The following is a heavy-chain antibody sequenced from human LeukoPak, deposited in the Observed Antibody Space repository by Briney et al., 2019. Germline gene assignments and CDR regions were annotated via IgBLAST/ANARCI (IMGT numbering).Heavy chain of an antibody. Sequence: GGSLRLSCAASGFAVTSNYMNWVRQAPVKGLEWVSVIYTGGSTYYADSVKGRFIISRDNSKNTLYLQMNSLRAEDTAVYYCARGGDSSYYGDYWGQGTLVTVSS. D-gene: IGHD3-22*01. CDR3: ARGGDSSYYGDY. CDR2: IYTGGST. CDR1: GFAVTSNY. V-gene: IGHV3-66*01. J-gene: IGHJ4*02.